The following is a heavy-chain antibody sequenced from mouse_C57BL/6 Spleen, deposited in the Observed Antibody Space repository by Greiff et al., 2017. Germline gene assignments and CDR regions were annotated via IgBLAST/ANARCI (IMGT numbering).Heavy chain of an antibody. Sequence: QVQLQQSGAELVKPGASVKLSCKASGYTFTEYTIHWVKQRSGQGLEWIGWFYPGSGSIKYNEKFKDKATLTADKSSSTVYMALSRLTSEDSAVYFCARHEVGQKGANWDCAYWGQGTLGTVSA. J-gene: IGHJ3*01. V-gene: IGHV1-62-2*01. CDR1: GYTFTEYT. CDR2: FYPGSGSI. CDR3: ARHEVGQKGANWDCAY. D-gene: IGHD4-1*01.